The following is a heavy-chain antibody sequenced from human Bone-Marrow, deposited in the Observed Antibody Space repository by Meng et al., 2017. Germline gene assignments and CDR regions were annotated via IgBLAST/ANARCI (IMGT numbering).Heavy chain of an antibody. CDR2: ISSSGSTI. CDR1: GFTFSDYY. V-gene: IGHV3-11*01. CDR3: ARGARYSSSWYYFDY. D-gene: IGHD6-13*01. J-gene: IGHJ4*02. Sequence: GESLKISCAASGFTFSDYYMSWIRQAPGKGLEWVSYISSSGSTIYYADSVKGRFTISRDNAKNSLYLQMNSLRAEDTAVYYCARGARYSSSWYYFDYCGQGILVTVSS.